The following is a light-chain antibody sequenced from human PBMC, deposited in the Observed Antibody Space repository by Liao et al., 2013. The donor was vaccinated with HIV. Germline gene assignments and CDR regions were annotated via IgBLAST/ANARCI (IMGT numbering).Light chain of an antibody. CDR1: KLGTKY. CDR2: KDT. Sequence: SYALTQPPSVSVSPGQTASITCSGDKLGTKYTCWYQQKPGQSPVLVIYKDTKRPSGIPERFSGSQSGNTATLTISGTQAMDEADYYCQAWDSSTVIFGGGTKLTVL. CDR3: QAWDSSTVI. J-gene: IGLJ2*01. V-gene: IGLV3-1*01.